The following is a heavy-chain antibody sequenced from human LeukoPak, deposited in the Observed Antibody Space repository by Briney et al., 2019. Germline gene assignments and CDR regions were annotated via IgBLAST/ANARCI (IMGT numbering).Heavy chain of an antibody. J-gene: IGHJ3*02. CDR3: TTAPRGYCSGGSCSYAFDI. CDR2: IKSKSDGGTT. CDR1: TFTFSNAW. V-gene: IGHV3-15*01. D-gene: IGHD2-15*01. Sequence: GGSLRLSCAAYTFTFSNAWMSWVSQAPGKGLEWVGRIKSKSDGGTTDYAAPVKGRFTISRDDSKNTLYLQMNSLKTEDTAVYYCTTAPRGYCSGGSCSYAFDIWGQGTMVTVSS.